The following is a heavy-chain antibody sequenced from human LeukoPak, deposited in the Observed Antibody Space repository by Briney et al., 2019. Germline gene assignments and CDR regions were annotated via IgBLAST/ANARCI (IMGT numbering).Heavy chain of an antibody. CDR2: ISGSGGST. CDR3: AKGGTHWPTGYYYMDV. V-gene: IGHV3-23*01. CDR1: GFTFNSYA. D-gene: IGHD1-1*01. J-gene: IGHJ6*03. Sequence: LPGGSLGLSCAASGFTFNSYAMSWVRQAPGKGLEWVSPISGSGGSTYYADSVKGRFTISRDNSKNTLYLQMNSLRAEDTAVYYCAKGGTHWPTGYYYMDVWGKGTTVTVSS.